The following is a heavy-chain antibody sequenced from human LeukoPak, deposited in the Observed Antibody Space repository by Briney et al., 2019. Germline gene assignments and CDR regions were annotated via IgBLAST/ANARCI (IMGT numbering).Heavy chain of an antibody. CDR3: ARDIVAAGGRYFDH. Sequence: PGGSLRLSCAASGFTFSDYAMHWVRQTPGRGLEWVAAIWYNGSNKYYADSVEGRFTISRDNSKNTLYLQMNSLRGEDMALYYCARDIVAAGGRYFDHWGQGTLVTVSS. V-gene: IGHV3-33*01. CDR2: IWYNGSNK. CDR1: GFTFSDYA. D-gene: IGHD6-13*01. J-gene: IGHJ4*02.